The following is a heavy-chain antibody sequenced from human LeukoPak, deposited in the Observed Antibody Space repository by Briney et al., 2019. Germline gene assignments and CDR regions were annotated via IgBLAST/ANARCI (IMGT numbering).Heavy chain of an antibody. D-gene: IGHD6-13*01. CDR2: IYFSGST. V-gene: IGHV4-39*07. CDR1: GVSISSSNYF. Sequence: KPSETLSLTCTVSGVSISSSNYFWGWIRQPPGKGLEWIGSIYFSGSTYFNPSLKSRVTISVDTSKNQFSLKLSSVTAADTAVFYCARDLGSSSWFQLRNDWYFDLWGRGTLVTVSS. J-gene: IGHJ2*01. CDR3: ARDLGSSSWFQLRNDWYFDL.